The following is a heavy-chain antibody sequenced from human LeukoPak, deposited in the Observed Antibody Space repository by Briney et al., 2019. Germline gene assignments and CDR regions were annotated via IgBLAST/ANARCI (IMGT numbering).Heavy chain of an antibody. CDR2: ISGSGGST. V-gene: IGHV3-23*01. J-gene: IGHJ4*02. CDR1: GFTFSSYA. CDR3: AKDEVVRLYYDSSGYPY. D-gene: IGHD3-22*01. Sequence: GGSLRLSCAASGFTFSSYAMSWVRQAPGKGLEWVSAISGSGGSTYYADSVKGRFTISRDNSKNTLYLQMNSLRAEDTAVYYCAKDEVVRLYYDSSGYPYWGQGTLVTVSS.